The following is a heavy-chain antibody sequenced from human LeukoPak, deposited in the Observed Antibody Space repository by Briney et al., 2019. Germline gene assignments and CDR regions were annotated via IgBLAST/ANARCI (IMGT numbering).Heavy chain of an antibody. CDR2: IYNNDNT. D-gene: IGHD6-13*01. V-gene: IGHV3-66*01. Sequence: GGSLRLSCAASGFTVSSSFMNWVRQAPGKGLEWVSTIYNNDNTNYADSVKGRFTISRDNSKNTLYLQMSSLRAEDTAVYYCVKWEATAGRDWGQGTLVTVSS. J-gene: IGHJ4*02. CDR1: GFTVSSSF. CDR3: VKWEATAGRD.